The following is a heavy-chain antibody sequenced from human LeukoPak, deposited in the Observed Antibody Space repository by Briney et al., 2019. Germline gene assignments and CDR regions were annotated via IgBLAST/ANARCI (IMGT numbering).Heavy chain of an antibody. CDR2: IYTSGST. V-gene: IGHV4-61*02. J-gene: IGHJ6*03. D-gene: IGHD3-3*02. CDR3: ARAIRSYYMDV. CDR1: GGSISSGSYY. Sequence: SETLSLTCTVSGGSISSGSYYWSWLRQPAGKGLEWIGRIYTSGSTNYNPSLNRRVTISVDTSQNQFSLKLSSVTAADTAVYYCARAIRSYYMDVWGKGTTVTVSS.